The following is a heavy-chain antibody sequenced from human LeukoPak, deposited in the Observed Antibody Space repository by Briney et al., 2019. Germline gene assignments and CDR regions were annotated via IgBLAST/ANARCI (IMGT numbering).Heavy chain of an antibody. V-gene: IGHV3-66*01. CDR2: IYSGGST. Sequence: GGSLRLSCAASGFTVSSNYMSWVRQAPGKGLEWVSVIYSGGSTYYADSVKGRFTISRDNSKNTLYLQMNSLRDEDTAVYYCARGKIGYYYGDYDGYWGQGTLVTVSS. J-gene: IGHJ4*02. D-gene: IGHD4-17*01. CDR1: GFTVSSNY. CDR3: ARGKIGYYYGDYDGY.